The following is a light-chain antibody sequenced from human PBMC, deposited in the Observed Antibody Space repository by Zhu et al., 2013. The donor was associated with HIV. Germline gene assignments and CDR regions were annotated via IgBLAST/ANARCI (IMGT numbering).Light chain of an antibody. CDR1: QSLLDSDDGNTY. V-gene: IGKV2-40*01. J-gene: IGKJ5*01. Sequence: DIVMTQTPLSLAVTPGEPASISCRSSQSLLDSDDGNTYLDWYLQKPGQSPQLLIYTLSYRAFWRPRPGSVAVGQALIFTLKISRVEAEDVGVYYCMQRIDFPITFGPRHT. CDR2: TLS. CDR3: MQRIDFPIT.